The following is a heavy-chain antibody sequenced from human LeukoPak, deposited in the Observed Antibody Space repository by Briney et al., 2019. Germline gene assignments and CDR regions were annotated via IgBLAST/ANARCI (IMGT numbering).Heavy chain of an antibody. CDR3: ASAYKYGMDV. CDR2: LNPSGGSS. Sequence: ASVKVSCKASGHTVTSYYMHWVRQAPGQGLEWMGILNPSGGSSSYAQKFQGRATLTRATSTSTVYMELSSLRSEDTAVYYCASAYKYGMDVWGQGTTVIVSS. V-gene: IGHV1-46*01. CDR1: GHTVTSYY. J-gene: IGHJ6*02.